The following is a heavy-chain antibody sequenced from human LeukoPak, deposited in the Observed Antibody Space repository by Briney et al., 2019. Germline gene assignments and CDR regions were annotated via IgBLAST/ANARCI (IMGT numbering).Heavy chain of an antibody. CDR3: ARLTFGPPDYGMDV. V-gene: IGHV4-59*08. J-gene: IGHJ6*02. Sequence: SETLSLTCTVSGGSISSCYWSWIRQPPGKGLEWIGYIYYSGSTNYNPSLKSRVTISVDTSKNQFSLKLSSVTAADTAVYYCARLTFGPPDYGMDVWGQGTTVTVSS. CDR2: IYYSGST. D-gene: IGHD1-14*01. CDR1: GGSISSCY.